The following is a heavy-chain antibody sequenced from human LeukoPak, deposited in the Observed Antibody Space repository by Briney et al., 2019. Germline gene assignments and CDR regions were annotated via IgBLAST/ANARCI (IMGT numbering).Heavy chain of an antibody. V-gene: IGHV3-30*18. CDR3: AKGEHWLLLLLDYGMDV. J-gene: IGHJ6*02. CDR1: GFTFSTYG. D-gene: IGHD3-22*01. CDR2: ISYDESNK. Sequence: GGSLRLSCAASGFTFSTYGMHWVRQAPGKGLEWVAVISYDESNKYYADSVKGRFTISRDNSKNALYLQMDGLRADDTAMYYCAKGEHWLLLLLDYGMDVWGQGTTVTVSS.